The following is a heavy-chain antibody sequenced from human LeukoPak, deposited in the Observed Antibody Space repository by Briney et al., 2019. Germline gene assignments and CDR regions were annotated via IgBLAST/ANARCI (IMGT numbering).Heavy chain of an antibody. V-gene: IGHV4-39*01. CDR3: AGQIRTYSSGWYNWFDP. CDR2: IYYSGST. J-gene: IGHJ5*02. CDR1: GGSISSSSYY. D-gene: IGHD6-19*01. Sequence: SETLSLTCTVSGGSISSSSYYWGWIRQPPGKGLEWIGSIYYSGSTYYNPSLKSRVTISVDTSKNQFSLKLSSVTAADTAVYYCAGQIRTYSSGWYNWFDPWGQGTLVTVSS.